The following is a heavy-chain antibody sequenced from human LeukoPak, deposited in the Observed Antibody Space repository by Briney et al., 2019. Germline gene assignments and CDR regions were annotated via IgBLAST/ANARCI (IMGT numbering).Heavy chain of an antibody. D-gene: IGHD2-2*01. CDR1: GYTCTSYG. Sequence: ASVKVSCKASGYTCTSYGISWVRQDTGQGLEWMGWISAYNGNTNYAQKLQGRVTMTTDTSTSTAYMELRSLRSDDTAVYYCARDIPSSTSNSYYYYGMDVWGQGTTVTVSS. V-gene: IGHV1-18*01. CDR2: ISAYNGNT. J-gene: IGHJ6*02. CDR3: ARDIPSSTSNSYYYYGMDV.